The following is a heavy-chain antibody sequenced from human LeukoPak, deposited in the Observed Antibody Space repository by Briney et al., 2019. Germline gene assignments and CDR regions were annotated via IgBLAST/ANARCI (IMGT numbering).Heavy chain of an antibody. V-gene: IGHV3-7*01. CDR1: GFIFSSYY. Sequence: PGGSLRLSCAGSGFIFSSYYMSWVRQAPGKGLEWVANIKEDGSEKYYVDSVKGRFTISRDNAKNSLYLQMNSLRAEDTAVYYCAREYYYDSSGYYVGAFDIWGQGIMVTVSS. D-gene: IGHD3-22*01. J-gene: IGHJ3*02. CDR3: AREYYYDSSGYYVGAFDI. CDR2: IKEDGSEK.